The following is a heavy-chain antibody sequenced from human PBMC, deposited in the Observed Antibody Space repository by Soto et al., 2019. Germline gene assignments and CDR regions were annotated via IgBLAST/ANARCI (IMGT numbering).Heavy chain of an antibody. D-gene: IGHD5-12*01. V-gene: IGHV3-30-3*01. CDR2: ISYDGSNK. J-gene: IGHJ6*02. CDR3: ARAGGYSGYDSLYYYGMDV. CDR1: GFTFSSYA. Sequence: GGSLRLSCAASGFTFSSYAMHWVRQAPGKGLEWVAVISYDGSNKYYADSVKGRFTISRDNSKNTLYLKMNSLRAEDTAVYYCARAGGYSGYDSLYYYGMDVWGQGTTVTVSS.